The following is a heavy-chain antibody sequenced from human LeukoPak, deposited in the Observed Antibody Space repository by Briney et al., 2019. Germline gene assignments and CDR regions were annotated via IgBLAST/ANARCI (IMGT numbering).Heavy chain of an antibody. CDR3: ASTTPTTYDSSGYDFDY. J-gene: IGHJ4*02. D-gene: IGHD3-22*01. Sequence: GGSLRLSCATSGFTFSSYAMHWVRQAPGKGLEWVAVISYDGSNKYYADSVKGRFTISRDNSKNTLYLQMNSLRAEDTAVYYCASTTPTTYDSSGYDFDYWGQGTLVTVSS. CDR1: GFTFSSYA. V-gene: IGHV3-30*04. CDR2: ISYDGSNK.